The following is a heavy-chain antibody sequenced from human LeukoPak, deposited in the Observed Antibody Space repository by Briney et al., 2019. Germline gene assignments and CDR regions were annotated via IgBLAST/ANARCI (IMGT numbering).Heavy chain of an antibody. V-gene: IGHV1-69*01. CDR3: ARRLLITMVRGVIDAFDI. D-gene: IGHD3-10*01. Sequence: SVKVSCKASGGTFSSYAISWVRQAPGQGLEWMGGIIPIFGTANYAQKFQGGVTITADESTSTAYMELSSLRSEDTAVYYCARRLLITMVRGVIDAFDIWGQGTMVTVSS. J-gene: IGHJ3*02. CDR2: IIPIFGTA. CDR1: GGTFSSYA.